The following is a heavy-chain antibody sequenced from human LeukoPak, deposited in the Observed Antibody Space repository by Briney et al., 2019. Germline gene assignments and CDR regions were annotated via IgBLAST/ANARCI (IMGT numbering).Heavy chain of an antibody. CDR3: ARVYSSGWPNYYYYGTDV. J-gene: IGHJ6*02. Sequence: PSETLSLTCAVYGGSFSGYYWSWIRQPPGKGLEWIGEINHSGSTNYNPSLKSRVTISVDTSKNQFSLKLSSVTAADTAVYYCARVYSSGWPNYYYYGTDVWGQGTTVTVSS. V-gene: IGHV4-34*01. CDR1: GGSFSGYY. D-gene: IGHD6-19*01. CDR2: INHSGST.